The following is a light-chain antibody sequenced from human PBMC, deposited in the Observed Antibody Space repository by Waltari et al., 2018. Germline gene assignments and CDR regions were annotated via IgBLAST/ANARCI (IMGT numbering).Light chain of an antibody. J-gene: IGKJ1*01. CDR3: QYRRT. Sequence: EIVLTQSPASLSLSPGERATLSCRASQSVSDYLAWYQQKPGQGPRLLISNGSNRAPGIPARFTGSGSGTDFTLTITSLEPEDFAVYYCQYRRTFGQGTKVDIK. V-gene: IGKV3-11*01. CDR1: QSVSDY. CDR2: NGS.